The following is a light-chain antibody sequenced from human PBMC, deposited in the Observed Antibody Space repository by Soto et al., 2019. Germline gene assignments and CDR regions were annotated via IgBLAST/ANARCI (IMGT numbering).Light chain of an antibody. Sequence: DIQMTQSPSTLSGSVGDRVTITCLASQTISSWLAWYQQKPGKAPKLLIYKASTLKSGVPSRFSGSGSGTEFSLTITSLQPEDFATYYCQYLNGAPTITFGQGTRLEIK. CDR3: QYLNGAPTIT. CDR2: KAS. V-gene: IGKV1-5*03. J-gene: IGKJ5*01. CDR1: QTISSW.